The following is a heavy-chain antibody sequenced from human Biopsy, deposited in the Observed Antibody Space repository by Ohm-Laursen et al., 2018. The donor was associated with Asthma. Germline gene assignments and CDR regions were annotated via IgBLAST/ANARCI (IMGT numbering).Heavy chain of an antibody. D-gene: IGHD3-3*01. CDR2: GGSYYDGGLI. CDR1: GFTFRSYA. Sequence: RSLRLSCSAPGFTFRSYAMHWVRQAPGKGLEWVAVGGSYYDGGLIYYADSVNGRFTVSRDDSKNTLYLQMNSLRPDDTAVYYCARDVMEWYLPAFDFWGQGTLVTVSS. V-gene: IGHV3-30-3*01. J-gene: IGHJ4*02. CDR3: ARDVMEWYLPAFDF.